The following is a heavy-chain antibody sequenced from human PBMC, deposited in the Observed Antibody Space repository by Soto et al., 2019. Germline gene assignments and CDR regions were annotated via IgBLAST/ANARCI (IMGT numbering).Heavy chain of an antibody. J-gene: IGHJ5*02. CDR3: AKVGLRIAARPDWFDP. V-gene: IGHV3-23*01. D-gene: IGHD6-6*01. CDR1: GFTCSSYA. CDR2: ISGSGGST. Sequence: GGSLRLSCAASGFTCSSYAMSWVRQAPGKGLEWVSAISGSGGSTYYADSVKGRFTISRDNSKNTLYLQMNSLRAEDTAVYYCAKVGLRIAARPDWFDPWGQGTLVTVSS.